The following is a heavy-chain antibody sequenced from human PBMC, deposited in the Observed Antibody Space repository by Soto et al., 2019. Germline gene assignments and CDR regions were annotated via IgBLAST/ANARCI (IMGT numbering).Heavy chain of an antibody. CDR1: GGSISSGGYS. CDR3: ARGVGALPNFDY. J-gene: IGHJ4*02. Sequence: PSETLSLTCAVSGGSISSGGYSWSWIRQPPGKGLEWIGYIYHSGSTYYNPSLKSRVTISVDRSKNQFSLKLSSVTAADTAVYYCARGVGALPNFDYWGQGTLVTVYS. D-gene: IGHD1-26*01. V-gene: IGHV4-30-2*01. CDR2: IYHSGST.